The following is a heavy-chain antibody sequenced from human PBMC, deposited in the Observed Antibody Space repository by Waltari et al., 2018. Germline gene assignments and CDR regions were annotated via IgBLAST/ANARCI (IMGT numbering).Heavy chain of an antibody. CDR3: ARDTQWLVLVFDY. Sequence: QVQLVESGGGVVQPGRSLRLSCAASGSTFSSLAMHWVRQAPGKGLGWVAVISYDGSNKYYADSVKGRFTISRDNSKNTLYLQMNSLRAEDTAVYYCARDTQWLVLVFDYWGQGTLVTVSS. CDR1: GSTFSSLA. J-gene: IGHJ4*02. V-gene: IGHV3-30*01. CDR2: ISYDGSNK. D-gene: IGHD6-19*01.